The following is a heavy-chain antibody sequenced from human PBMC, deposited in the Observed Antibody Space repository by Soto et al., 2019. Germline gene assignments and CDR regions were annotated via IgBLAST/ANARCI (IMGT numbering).Heavy chain of an antibody. CDR1: GYTFTSYD. CDR2: MNPNSGNT. D-gene: IGHD3-10*01. V-gene: IGHV1-8*01. CDR3: ASGINYYDSGDEAFEI. Sequence: QVQLVQSGAEVKKPGASVKVSCKASGYTFTSYDINWVRQATGQGLEWMGWMNPNSGNTGYAQKFQGRVTMTRNTSISTAYMELSSLRSEATAVYYCASGINYYDSGDEAFEIWGQGTMVTVSS. J-gene: IGHJ3*02.